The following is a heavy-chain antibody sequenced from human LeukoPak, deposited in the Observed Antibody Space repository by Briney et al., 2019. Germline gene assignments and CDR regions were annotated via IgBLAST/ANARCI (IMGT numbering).Heavy chain of an antibody. Sequence: ASVKVSCKASGGTFSSYAISWVRQAPGQGLEWMRGINPIFGTEYYAQNFQGRVTITTDESTSTAYMELSSLRSEDTAVYYCATSDNFVSGRIDQTDHYYYYMDVWGKGTAVTVSS. CDR3: ATSDNFVSGRIDQTDHYYYYMDV. J-gene: IGHJ6*03. CDR1: GGTFSSYA. V-gene: IGHV1-69*05. CDR2: INPIFGTE. D-gene: IGHD3-10*01.